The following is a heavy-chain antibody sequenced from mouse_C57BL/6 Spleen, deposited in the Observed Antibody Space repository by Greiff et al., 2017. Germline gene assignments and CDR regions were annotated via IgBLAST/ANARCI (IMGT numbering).Heavy chain of an antibody. Sequence: VQLQQPGAELVKPGASVKLSCKASGYTFISYWMHWVKQRPGQGLEWIGMINPNSGSTNYNEKFKSKATLTVDKSSSPAYMQLSSLTSEDSAVEDCAIDSSGGYEARDYWGQGTSVTVSA. CDR1: GYTFISYW. J-gene: IGHJ4*01. V-gene: IGHV1-64*01. CDR2: INPNSGST. CDR3: AIDSSGGYEARDY. D-gene: IGHD3-2*02.